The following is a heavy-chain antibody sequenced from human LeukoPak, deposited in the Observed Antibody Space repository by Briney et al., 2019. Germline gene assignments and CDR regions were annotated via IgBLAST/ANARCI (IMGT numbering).Heavy chain of an antibody. V-gene: IGHV1-24*01. Sequence: GASVKVSCKVSGYTLTELSMHWVRQAPGKGLEWMGGFDPEDGETIYAQKFQGRVTMTEDTSTDTAYMEPSSLRSEDTAVYYCATDCSGGSCYYGMDVWGQGTTVTVSS. CDR3: ATDCSGGSCYYGMDV. D-gene: IGHD2-15*01. CDR2: FDPEDGET. J-gene: IGHJ6*02. CDR1: GYTLTELS.